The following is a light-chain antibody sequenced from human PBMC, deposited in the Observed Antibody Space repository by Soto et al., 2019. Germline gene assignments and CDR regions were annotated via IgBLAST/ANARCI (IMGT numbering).Light chain of an antibody. Sequence: QSVLTQPPSVSGAPGQRVTISCTGSSSNIGAGYDVHWYQQLPGTAPKLLIYGNSNRPSGVPDRFSGSKSGTSASLAISGLQSEDEADYYCVAWDDSLNGYVVFGGGTKLTVL. J-gene: IGLJ2*01. CDR1: SSNIGAGYD. CDR3: VAWDDSLNGYVV. V-gene: IGLV1-40*01. CDR2: GNS.